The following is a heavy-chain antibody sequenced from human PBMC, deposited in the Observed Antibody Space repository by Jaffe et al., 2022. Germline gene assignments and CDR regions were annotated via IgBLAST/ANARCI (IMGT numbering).Heavy chain of an antibody. J-gene: IGHJ4*02. CDR3: ASCSGGSCYYFDY. D-gene: IGHD2-15*01. Sequence: EVQLVESGGGLVQPGGSLRLSCAASGFTFSSYWMHWVRQAPGKGLVWVSRINSDGSSTSYADSVKGRFTISRDNAKNTLYLQMNSLRAEDTAVYYCASCSGGSCYYFDYWGQGTLVTVSS. CDR1: GFTFSSYW. V-gene: IGHV3-74*01. CDR2: INSDGSST.